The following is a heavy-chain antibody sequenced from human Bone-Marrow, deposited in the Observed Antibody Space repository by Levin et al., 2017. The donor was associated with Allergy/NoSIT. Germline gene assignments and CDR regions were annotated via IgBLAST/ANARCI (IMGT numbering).Heavy chain of an antibody. CDR3: CDYINRKGGHSYYMDV. Sequence: SETLSLTCTVSSGSISSSSYYWGWIRQPPGTGLEWIGSVYYGGSTYYNASLKSRVTISADSSKNQFFLKLISVTAADTAVYYCCDYINRKGGHSYYMDVWGKGTTVIVSS. V-gene: IGHV4-39*01. CDR1: SGSISSSSYY. CDR2: VYYGGST. J-gene: IGHJ6*03. D-gene: IGHD4-11*01.